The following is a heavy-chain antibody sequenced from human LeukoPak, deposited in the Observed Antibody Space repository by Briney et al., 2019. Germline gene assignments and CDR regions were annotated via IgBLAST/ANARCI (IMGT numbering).Heavy chain of an antibody. Sequence: SETLSLTCTVSGASISSGDYYWSWLRHPPGKGLEGTGYTYYSGSTYYNPSLKSRVTISVDTSKNQFSLKLSSVTAADTAVYYCARDRDLCSSTSCNTFDYWGQGTLVTVSS. CDR1: GASISSGDYY. CDR3: ARDRDLCSSTSCNTFDY. V-gene: IGHV4-30-4*08. J-gene: IGHJ4*02. D-gene: IGHD2-2*01. CDR2: TYYSGST.